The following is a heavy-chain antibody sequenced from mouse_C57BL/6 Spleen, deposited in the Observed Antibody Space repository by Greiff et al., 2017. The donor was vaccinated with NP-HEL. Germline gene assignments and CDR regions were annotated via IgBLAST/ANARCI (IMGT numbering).Heavy chain of an antibody. D-gene: IGHD3-3*01. Sequence: EVQLQQSGPELVKPGASVKIPCKASGYTFTDYNMDWVKPSHGKSLEWIGAINPNNGGTIYNQKFKGKATLTVDKSSSTAYMELRSLTSEVQAVYYCARKGSYCDYWGQGTTLTVSS. CDR1: GYTFTDYN. CDR2: INPNNGGT. J-gene: IGHJ2*01. CDR3: ARKGSYCDY. V-gene: IGHV1-18*01.